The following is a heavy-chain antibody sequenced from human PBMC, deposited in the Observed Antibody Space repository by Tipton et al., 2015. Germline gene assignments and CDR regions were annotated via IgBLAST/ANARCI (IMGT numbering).Heavy chain of an antibody. Sequence: SLRLSCAASGFDFETYAMYWVRQVPGKGLEWVSGISWNSGSLGYADSVKGRFTISRDNAKKSVFLQMDSLRGEDTALYYCAKDLRDFDDYVGAADIWGQGTMVTVSS. CDR2: ISWNSGSL. CDR1: GFDFETYA. J-gene: IGHJ3*02. D-gene: IGHD4-17*01. CDR3: AKDLRDFDDYVGAADI. V-gene: IGHV3-9*01.